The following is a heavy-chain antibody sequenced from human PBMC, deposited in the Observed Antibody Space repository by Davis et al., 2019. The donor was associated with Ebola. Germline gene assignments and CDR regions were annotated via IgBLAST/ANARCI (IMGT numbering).Heavy chain of an antibody. Sequence: GESLKISCKGSGYSFTKYWISWVRQMPGKGLEWMGRIDPSGSYTNYSPSFQGHVTISADKSISTAYLQWSSLKASDTAMYYCARHVESMYCGGECHYYGMDVWGQGTTVIVSS. CDR3: ARHVESMYCGGECHYYGMDV. V-gene: IGHV5-10-1*01. D-gene: IGHD2-21*01. J-gene: IGHJ6*02. CDR1: GYSFTKYW. CDR2: IDPSGSYT.